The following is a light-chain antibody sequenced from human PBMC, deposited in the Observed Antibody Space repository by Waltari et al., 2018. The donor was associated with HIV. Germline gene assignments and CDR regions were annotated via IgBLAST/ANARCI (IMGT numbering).Light chain of an antibody. CDR3: QQRSNWPGT. V-gene: IGKV3-11*01. CDR2: DAS. CDR1: QNIRNY. J-gene: IGKJ3*01. Sequence: EIVLTPSPVTLSLSPGERANLSCRASQNIRNYVGWYQQKSGQPPRLLIYDASTRDTGIPARFSGAGSGTDFTLTIDSLEPEDFAMYYCQQRSNWPGTFGPGTRVDVK.